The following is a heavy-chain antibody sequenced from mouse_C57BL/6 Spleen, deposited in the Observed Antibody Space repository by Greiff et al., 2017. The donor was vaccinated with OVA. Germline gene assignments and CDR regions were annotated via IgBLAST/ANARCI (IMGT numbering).Heavy chain of an antibody. Sequence: QVQLQQPGTELVKPGASVKLSCKASGYTFTSYWMHWVKQRPGQGLEWIGNINPSNGGSNYNEKFKSKATLTVDKSSSTAYMQLSSLTSEASAVYCCARCDYDFFLDYWGQGTTLTVSS. D-gene: IGHD2-4*01. CDR2: INPSNGGS. V-gene: IGHV1-53*01. J-gene: IGHJ2*01. CDR1: GYTFTSYW. CDR3: ARCDYDFFLDY.